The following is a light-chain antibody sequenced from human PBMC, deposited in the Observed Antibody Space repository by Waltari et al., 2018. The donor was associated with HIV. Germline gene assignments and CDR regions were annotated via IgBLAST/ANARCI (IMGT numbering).Light chain of an antibody. CDR2: DVS. CDR3: CSYAGSYTYV. V-gene: IGLV2-11*01. J-gene: IGLJ1*01. Sequence: QSALTQPRSVSGSPGPSVTISCPGTSSNIGGYNYLYWYQQHPGKAPKLMIYDVSKRPSGVPDRFSGSKSGNTASLTISGLQAEDEADYYCCSYAGSYTYVFGTGTKVTVL. CDR1: SSNIGGYNY.